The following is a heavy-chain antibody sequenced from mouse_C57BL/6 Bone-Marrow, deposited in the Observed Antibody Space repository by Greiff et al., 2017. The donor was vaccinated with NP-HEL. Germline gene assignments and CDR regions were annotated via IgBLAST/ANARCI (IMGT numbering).Heavy chain of an antibody. CDR1: GYTFTTYP. D-gene: IGHD1-1*01. Sequence: QVQLQQPGAELVKPGASVKMSCKASGYTFTTYPIEWMKQNHGQSLEWIGNFHPYNDDTKYNEKFKCKATLTVEKSSSTVYLELSRLTSDYSAVYYCARRVGGDYAMDYWGQGTSVTVSS. CDR3: ARRVGGDYAMDY. V-gene: IGHV1-47*01. J-gene: IGHJ4*01. CDR2: FHPYNDDT.